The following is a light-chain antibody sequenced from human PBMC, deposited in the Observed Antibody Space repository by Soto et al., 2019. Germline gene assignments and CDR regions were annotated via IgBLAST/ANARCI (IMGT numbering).Light chain of an antibody. CDR3: QDYGTSAPWT. Sequence: VLTQSPGTLSLSPGERTTLSCRASQNIRGNELAWYQQKPGQPPRLLIYRGSSRAPGIPDRFSGRGSGTEFTPPISRLQPEDFAVYYCQDYGTSAPWTFGQGTRVEIK. CDR2: RGS. CDR1: QNIRGNE. V-gene: IGKV3-20*01. J-gene: IGKJ1*01.